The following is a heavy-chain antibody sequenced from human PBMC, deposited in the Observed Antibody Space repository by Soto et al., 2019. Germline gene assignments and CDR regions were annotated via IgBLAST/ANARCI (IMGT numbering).Heavy chain of an antibody. CDR1: GGSIGSYY. J-gene: IGHJ4*02. V-gene: IGHV4-59*08. CDR2: IYYSGST. D-gene: IGHD5-12*01. Sequence: SETLSLTCTVSGGSIGSYYWSWIRQPPGKGLEWIGYIYYSGSTNYNPSLKSRVTISVDTSKNQFSLKLSSVTAADTAVYYCARRRDGYNFDYWGQGTLVTVSS. CDR3: ARRRDGYNFDY.